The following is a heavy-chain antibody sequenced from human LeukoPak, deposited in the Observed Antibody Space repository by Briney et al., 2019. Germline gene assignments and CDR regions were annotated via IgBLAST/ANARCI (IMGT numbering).Heavy chain of an antibody. CDR3: AKDRSPYGDPPFDY. D-gene: IGHD4-17*01. J-gene: IGHJ4*02. Sequence: PGRSLRLSCAASGFTFDDYAMHWVRQAPGKGLEWVSGISWNSGTIGYADSVKGRFTISRDNTKKSLYLQMNSLRAEDTAVYYCAKDRSPYGDPPFDYWGQGTLVTVSS. CDR1: GFTFDDYA. CDR2: ISWNSGTI. V-gene: IGHV3-9*01.